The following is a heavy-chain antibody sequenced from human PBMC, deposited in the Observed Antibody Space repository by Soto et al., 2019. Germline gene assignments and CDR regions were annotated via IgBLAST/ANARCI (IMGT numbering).Heavy chain of an antibody. CDR3: VRDLSGDFSY. J-gene: IGHJ4*02. D-gene: IGHD3-3*01. V-gene: IGHV1-18*01. Sequence: QVQLVQSGAEVRQPGASVKVSCTASGYSFTTYGMSWVRQAPGQGLEYMGWINGYGHGAKYVQRFQGRFSMTTDTSTNTVYMDLRSLTSNDTAVYYCVRDLSGDFSYWGQGTVVIVSP. CDR1: GYSFTTYG. CDR2: INGYGHGA.